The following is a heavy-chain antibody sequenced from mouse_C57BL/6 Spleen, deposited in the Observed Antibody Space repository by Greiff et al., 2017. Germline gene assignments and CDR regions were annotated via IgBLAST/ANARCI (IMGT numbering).Heavy chain of an antibody. CDR3: ARRDDYDRGYYDMDY. CDR1: GYTFTTYS. Sequence: QVQLQQSGAELVKPGASVKMSCKASGYTFTTYSIEWMKQSHGKSLEWIGNFHPYNDDTKYNEKFKGKATLTVEKSSSTVYLELSRLTSDDSAVYYCARRDDYDRGYYDMDYWGQGTSVTVSS. V-gene: IGHV1-47*01. D-gene: IGHD2-4*01. J-gene: IGHJ4*01. CDR2: FHPYNDDT.